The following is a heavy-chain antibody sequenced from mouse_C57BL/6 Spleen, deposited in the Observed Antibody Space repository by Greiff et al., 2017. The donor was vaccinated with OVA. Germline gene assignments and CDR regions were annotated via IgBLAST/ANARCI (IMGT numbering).Heavy chain of an antibody. J-gene: IGHJ3*01. CDR1: GYTFPNYW. CDR3: ARGGNDSSWFAY. V-gene: IGHV1-63*01. D-gene: IGHD3-2*01. Sequence: VQLQQSGAELVRPGTSVKMSCKASGYTFPNYWIGWAKQRPGHGLEWIGDIYPGGGYTNYNEKFKGKATLTADKSSSTAYMQFSSLTSEDSAIYYCARGGNDSSWFAYWGQGTLVTVSA. CDR2: IYPGGGYT.